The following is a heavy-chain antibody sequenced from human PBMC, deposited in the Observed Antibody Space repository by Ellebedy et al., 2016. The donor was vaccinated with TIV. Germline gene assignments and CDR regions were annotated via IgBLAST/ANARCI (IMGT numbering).Heavy chain of an antibody. CDR2: VDIDGSST. CDR1: GFTFSNYW. V-gene: IGHV3-74*01. J-gene: IGHJ4*02. Sequence: GESLMISCAASGFTFSNYWMHWVRQAPGKGLVWISRVDIDGSSTSYADSVKGRFTISRDNAKNTLYLQMTSLRVEDTAVHYCGSVFEYWGQGTLVTVSS. CDR3: GSVFEY.